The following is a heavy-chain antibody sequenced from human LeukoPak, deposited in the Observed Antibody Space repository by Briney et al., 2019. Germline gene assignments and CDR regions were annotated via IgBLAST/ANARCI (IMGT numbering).Heavy chain of an antibody. CDR1: GGTFSSYA. D-gene: IGHD1-14*01. CDR3: ARDISRRGGSPPDFDY. Sequence: ASVKVSCKASGGTFSSYAISWVRQAPGQGLEWMGGIIPIFGTANYAQKFQGRVTITTDESTSTAYMELSRLGSDDTAVYYCARDISRRGGSPPDFDYWGQGTLVTVSS. J-gene: IGHJ4*02. V-gene: IGHV1-69*05. CDR2: IIPIFGTA.